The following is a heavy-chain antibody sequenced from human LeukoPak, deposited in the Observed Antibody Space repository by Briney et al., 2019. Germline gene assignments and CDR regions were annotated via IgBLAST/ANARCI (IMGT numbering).Heavy chain of an antibody. D-gene: IGHD6-13*01. CDR1: GGSISSGGYY. V-gene: IGHV4-31*03. CDR3: ARRIAAAGTFDY. CDR2: IYYSGST. Sequence: PSQTLSLTCTVSGGSISSGGYYWSWIRQHPGKGQEWIGYIYYSGSTYYNPSLKSRVTISVDTSKNQFSLKLSSVTAADTAVYYCARRIAAAGTFDYWGQGTLVTVSS. J-gene: IGHJ4*02.